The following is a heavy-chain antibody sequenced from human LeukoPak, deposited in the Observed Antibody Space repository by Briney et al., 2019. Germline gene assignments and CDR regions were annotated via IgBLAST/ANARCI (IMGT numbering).Heavy chain of an antibody. V-gene: IGHV4-34*01. D-gene: IGHD6-6*01. CDR1: GGSCSGYY. CDR2: INHSGST. J-gene: IGHJ6*03. CDR3: ARIIEYSSISPNYYYYYYMDV. Sequence: SETLSLTCAVYGGSCSGYYWSGIRQPPGKGLEWIGEINHSGSTNYNLSLKSRVTISVDTSKNQFSLKLSSVTAADTAVYYCARIIEYSSISPNYYYYYYMDVWGKGTTVTVSS.